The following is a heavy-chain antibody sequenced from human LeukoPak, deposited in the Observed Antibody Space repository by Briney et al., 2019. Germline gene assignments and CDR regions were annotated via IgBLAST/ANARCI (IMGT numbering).Heavy chain of an antibody. CDR1: GGTFSSYA. CDR3: ARDGGTMATINYFDY. CDR2: IIPIFGTA. V-gene: IGHV1-69*05. D-gene: IGHD5-24*01. J-gene: IGHJ4*02. Sequence: SVKVSCKSSGGTFSSYAISWVRQAPGQGLEGMGGIIPIFGTANYAQKFQGRVTITTDESTSTAYMELSSLRSEDTAVYYCARDGGTMATINYFDYWGQGTLVTVSS.